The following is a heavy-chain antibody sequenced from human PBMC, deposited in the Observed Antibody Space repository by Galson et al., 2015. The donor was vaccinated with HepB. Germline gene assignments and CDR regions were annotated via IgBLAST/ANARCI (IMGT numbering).Heavy chain of an antibody. Sequence: SVKVSCKVSGYTLTDLSMHWVRQAPGKGLEWMGGFDPEDGETIYAQKFQGRVTMTEDTSTDTAYMELSSLRSEDTAVYYCATVYSAGYSYDSSGHLDYWGQGTLVTVSS. V-gene: IGHV1-24*01. CDR3: ATVYSAGYSYDSSGHLDY. CDR1: GYTLTDLS. D-gene: IGHD3-22*01. CDR2: FDPEDGET. J-gene: IGHJ4*02.